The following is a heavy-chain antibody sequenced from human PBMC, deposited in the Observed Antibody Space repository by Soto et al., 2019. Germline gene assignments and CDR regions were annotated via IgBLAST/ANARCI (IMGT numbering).Heavy chain of an antibody. Sequence: GGSLRLSCAASGFTFSSYGMHWVRQAPGKGLEWVAVIWYDGSNKYYADSVKGRFTISRDNSKNTLYLQMNSLRAEDTAVYYCARDGYCSGGSCSEFDYWGQGTLVTVSS. CDR3: ARDGYCSGGSCSEFDY. V-gene: IGHV3-33*01. D-gene: IGHD2-15*01. CDR2: IWYDGSNK. CDR1: GFTFSSYG. J-gene: IGHJ4*02.